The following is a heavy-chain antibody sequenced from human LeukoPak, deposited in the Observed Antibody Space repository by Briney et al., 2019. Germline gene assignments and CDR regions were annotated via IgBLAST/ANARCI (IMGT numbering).Heavy chain of an antibody. D-gene: IGHD4-17*01. CDR1: GFTFSNYA. Sequence: GGSLRLSCAASGFTFSNYAMHWVRQAPGKGLEWVAITSYAGSDEYYADSVKGRFTISRDNSKNTLYLQMNSLRAEDTAVYYCAKDYGDYVPDVTFDYWGQGTLVTVSS. CDR2: TSYAGSDE. J-gene: IGHJ4*02. V-gene: IGHV3-30-3*01. CDR3: AKDYGDYVPDVTFDY.